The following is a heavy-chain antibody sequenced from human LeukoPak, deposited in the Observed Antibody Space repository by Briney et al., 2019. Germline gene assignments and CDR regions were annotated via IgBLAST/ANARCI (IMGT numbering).Heavy chain of an antibody. D-gene: IGHD2-21*02. Sequence: SETLSLTCTVSGYSITSGYYWGWIRQPPGKGLEWIGSIYHSGSTFYNPSLKSRVTISVDTSKNQFSLRLKSVTAADTAVYYCARVSSGYCGGDCYENAFDMWGQGTMVTVSS. CDR1: GYSITSGYY. CDR3: ARVSSGYCGGDCYENAFDM. CDR2: IYHSGST. V-gene: IGHV4-38-2*02. J-gene: IGHJ3*02.